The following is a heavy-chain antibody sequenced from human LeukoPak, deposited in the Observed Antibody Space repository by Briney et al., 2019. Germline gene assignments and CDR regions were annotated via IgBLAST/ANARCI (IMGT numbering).Heavy chain of an antibody. Sequence: SETLSLTCAVYGGSFSGYYWSWIRQPAGKGLEWIGRIYTSGSTNYNPSLKSRVTMSVDTSKNQFSLKLSSVTAADTAVYYCASGSYRNFDYWGQGTLVTVSS. J-gene: IGHJ4*02. CDR1: GGSFSGYY. V-gene: IGHV4-59*10. CDR3: ASGSYRNFDY. D-gene: IGHD1-26*01. CDR2: IYTSGST.